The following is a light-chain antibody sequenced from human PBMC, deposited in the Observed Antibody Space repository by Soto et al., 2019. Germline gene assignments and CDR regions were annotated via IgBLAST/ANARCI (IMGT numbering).Light chain of an antibody. Sequence: QSALTQPASVSGSPGQSITISCTGTSSDVGSYNLVSWYQQHPGKAPKLMIYEGSTRPSGVSNRFSGSKSGNMASLTISGLQAEDEADYYCCSYAGSSTVVFGGGTKLTVL. J-gene: IGLJ2*01. CDR1: SSDVGSYNL. CDR2: EGS. CDR3: CSYAGSSTVV. V-gene: IGLV2-23*01.